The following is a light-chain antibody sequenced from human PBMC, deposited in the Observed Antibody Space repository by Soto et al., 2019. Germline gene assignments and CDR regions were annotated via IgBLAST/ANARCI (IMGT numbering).Light chain of an antibody. V-gene: IGLV2-11*01. CDR3: SSLAGSYNLV. J-gene: IGLJ7*01. CDR2: DVF. Sequence: QSALTQPRSVSGSPGQAVTISCTGTSSDIGAYNYVFWYQQYPGKSPKLIIYDVFKRPSGVPARFSASKSGNTASLTITGLQTEDEADYHCSSLAGSYNLVFGGGTQLTVL. CDR1: SSDIGAYNY.